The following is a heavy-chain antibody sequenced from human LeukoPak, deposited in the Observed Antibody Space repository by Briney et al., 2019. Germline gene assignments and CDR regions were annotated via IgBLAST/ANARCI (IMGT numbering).Heavy chain of an antibody. Sequence: GGSLRLSCAASGFTFSSYGMHWVRQAPGKGLEWVTVISYDGSNKYYADSVKGRFTISRDNSKNTLNLQMNSLRAEDTAVYYCAKDRSAIFDYWGQGTLVTLSS. J-gene: IGHJ4*02. D-gene: IGHD1-26*01. CDR3: AKDRSAIFDY. V-gene: IGHV3-30*18. CDR1: GFTFSSYG. CDR2: ISYDGSNK.